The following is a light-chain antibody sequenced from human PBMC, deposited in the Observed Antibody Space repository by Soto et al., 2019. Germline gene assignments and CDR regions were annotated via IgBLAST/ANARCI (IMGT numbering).Light chain of an antibody. CDR1: QTIYNY. J-gene: IGKJ1*01. Sequence: DLQMTQSPSSLSASVGDRVTITCRASQTIYNYLNWYQQKPGKAPKLLVYGASTVESGVPSRFSGSGSGTYFTLTISSLQPEDLATYYCQQSYKTWTFGQGTKVEIK. CDR2: GAS. V-gene: IGKV1-39*01. CDR3: QQSYKTWT.